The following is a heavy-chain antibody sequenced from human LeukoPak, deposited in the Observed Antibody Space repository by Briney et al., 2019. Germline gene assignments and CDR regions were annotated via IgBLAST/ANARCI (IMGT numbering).Heavy chain of an antibody. V-gene: IGHV4-59*12. Sequence: PSETLSLTCTVSGGSIINYYWTWIRQPPGKGLEWIGYIHYSGSTNYNPSLKGRVTISIDTSKNQFSLRLSSVTAADTAVYYCARDCSGGSCYSFDYWGQGTLVTVSS. CDR1: GGSIINYY. J-gene: IGHJ4*02. CDR3: ARDCSGGSCYSFDY. D-gene: IGHD2-15*01. CDR2: IHYSGST.